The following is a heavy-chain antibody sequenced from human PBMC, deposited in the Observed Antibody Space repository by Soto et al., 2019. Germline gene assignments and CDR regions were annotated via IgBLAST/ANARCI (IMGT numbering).Heavy chain of an antibody. D-gene: IGHD2-15*01. CDR3: ARVFGYCSGGACSSLDY. CDR2: ISSSSTYI. Sequence: EVQLVESGGGLVKPGGSLRLSCAASGFTFSSHTMNWVRQAPGKGLEWVSSISSSSTYIYYADSVKGRFTSSRDNAKNSLYLQMNSLRAEDSAVYYCARVFGYCSGGACSSLDYWGQGKLLTVSS. V-gene: IGHV3-21*01. CDR1: GFTFSSHT. J-gene: IGHJ4*02.